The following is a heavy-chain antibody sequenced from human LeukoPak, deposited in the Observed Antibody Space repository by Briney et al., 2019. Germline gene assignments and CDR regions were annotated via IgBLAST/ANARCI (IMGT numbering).Heavy chain of an antibody. V-gene: IGHV3-66*01. J-gene: IGHJ5*02. CDR1: GFTVSTNY. CDR2: IYRGGDT. CDR3: ARDKRYCTSGRCWGVQFGP. Sequence: GGSLRLSCVASGFTVSTNYMSWVRQAPGKGPEWISIIYRGGDTYYADSVKGRFTISRDNSNNTLYLQMNAVRAEDTAVYYCARDKRYCTSGRCWGVQFGPWGQGTLVTVSS. D-gene: IGHD2-8*01.